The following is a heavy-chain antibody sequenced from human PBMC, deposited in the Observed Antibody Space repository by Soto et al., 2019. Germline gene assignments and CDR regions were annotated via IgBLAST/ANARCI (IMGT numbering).Heavy chain of an antibody. D-gene: IGHD2-2*01. CDR2: IGESGTPT. CDR3: ARYIPGVRYYGMDV. CDR1: GFTFSSYA. J-gene: IGHJ6*02. Sequence: GSLRLSCAASGFTFSSYAMKWVRQAPGKGLEWVSLIGESGTPTYYADSVKGRFTISRDNSGHTLFLEMYSLRAEDTAVYYCARYIPGVRYYGMDVWGQGTTVTVSS. V-gene: IGHV3-23*01.